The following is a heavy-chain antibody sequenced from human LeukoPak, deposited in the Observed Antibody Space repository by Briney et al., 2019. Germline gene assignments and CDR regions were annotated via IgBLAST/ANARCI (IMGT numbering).Heavy chain of an antibody. Sequence: PSETLSLTCTVSGGSISSYYWTWIRQPPGKGLEWIGYINHSGSTNYNPSLKSRVTISVDTSKNQFSLKLGTVTAADTGVYYCARESVRPYFDYWGQGTLVTVS. J-gene: IGHJ4*02. CDR3: ARESVRPYFDY. CDR1: GGSISSYY. D-gene: IGHD2-8*01. CDR2: INHSGST. V-gene: IGHV4-59*12.